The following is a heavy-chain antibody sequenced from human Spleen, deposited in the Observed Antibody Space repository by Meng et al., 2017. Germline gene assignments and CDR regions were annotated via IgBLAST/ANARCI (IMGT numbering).Heavy chain of an antibody. CDR1: GFTFNSYG. Sequence: QVQLVESGGGGVQPGRSLRLSCTTSGFTFNSYGMHWVRQAPGKGLEWVALIRSDGSNKYYADSVKGRFTISRDNSKNTLSLQINSLRAEDTAVYFCARDGPHYDVDYWGQGTLVTVFS. V-gene: IGHV3-33*01. J-gene: IGHJ4*02. CDR2: IRSDGSNK. CDR3: ARDGPHYDVDY. D-gene: IGHD3-3*01.